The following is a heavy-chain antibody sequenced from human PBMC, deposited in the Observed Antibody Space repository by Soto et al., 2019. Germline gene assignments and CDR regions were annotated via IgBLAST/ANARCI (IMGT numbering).Heavy chain of an antibody. CDR3: ARHRSNYGDYVLGFDY. V-gene: IGHV4-39*01. CDR1: GGSISSSSYY. D-gene: IGHD4-17*01. J-gene: IGHJ4*02. CDR2: IYYSGST. Sequence: QLQLQESGPGLVKPSETLSLTCTVSGGSISSSSYYWGWIRQPPGKGLEWIGSIYYSGSTYYNPSLKSRVTISVDTSKNQFSLKLSSVTAADTAVYYCARHRSNYGDYVLGFDYWGQGTLVTVSS.